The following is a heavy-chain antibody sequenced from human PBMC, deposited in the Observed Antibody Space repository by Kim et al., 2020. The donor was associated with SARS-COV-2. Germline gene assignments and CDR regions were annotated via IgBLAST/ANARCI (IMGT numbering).Heavy chain of an antibody. CDR2: IYYSGST. Sequence: SETLSLTCTVSGGSISSGGYYWSWIRQHPGKGLEWIGYIYYSGSTYYNPSLKSRVTISVDTSKNQFSLKLSSVTAADTAVYYCARASKAVADPKGFDYWGQGTLVTVSS. J-gene: IGHJ4*02. CDR1: GGSISSGGYY. D-gene: IGHD6-19*01. V-gene: IGHV4-31*03. CDR3: ARASKAVADPKGFDY.